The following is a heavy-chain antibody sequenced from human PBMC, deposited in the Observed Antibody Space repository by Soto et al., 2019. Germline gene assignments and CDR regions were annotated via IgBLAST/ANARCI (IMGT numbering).Heavy chain of an antibody. D-gene: IGHD1-1*01. J-gene: IGHJ4*02. V-gene: IGHV3-48*02. Sequence: EVQLVESGGGLVQPGGSLRLSCVASGFTFSSYSMNWVRQAPGKGLEWISYISASSSGIYYADSVKGRFTISRVNAENSLYLQMNSLRDEDTAVYYCVRDSNWSFDFWGQGTLVTVSP. CDR3: VRDSNWSFDF. CDR1: GFTFSSYS. CDR2: ISASSSGI.